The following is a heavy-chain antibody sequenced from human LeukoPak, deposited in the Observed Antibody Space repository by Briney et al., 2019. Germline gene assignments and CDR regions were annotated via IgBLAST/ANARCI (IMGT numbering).Heavy chain of an antibody. V-gene: IGHV3-21*01. CDR3: ARAVYYYDSSGPLDAFDI. J-gene: IGHJ3*02. CDR1: GFTFSSYS. D-gene: IGHD3-22*01. Sequence: PGGSLRLSCAASGFTFSSYSMNWVRQAPGKGLEWVSSISSSSSYISYADSVKGRFTISRDNAKNSLYLQMNSLRAEDTAVYYCARAVYYYDSSGPLDAFDIWGQGTMVTVSS. CDR2: ISSSSSYI.